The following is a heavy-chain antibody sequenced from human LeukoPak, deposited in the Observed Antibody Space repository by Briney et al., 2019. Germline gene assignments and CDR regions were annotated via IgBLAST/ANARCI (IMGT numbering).Heavy chain of an antibody. J-gene: IGHJ4*02. Sequence: GGSLRLSCAASGFTFNTFAMSWVRQTPGKGLEWVATIGGRGSPSYFADSVKGRFSVSRDNSKNTLYLQMNSLRAEDTALYYCAKDEFYGGSPYYFDYWGQGTLVTVSS. CDR3: AKDEFYGGSPYYFDY. V-gene: IGHV3-23*01. CDR1: GFTFNTFA. D-gene: IGHD4-23*01. CDR2: IGGRGSPS.